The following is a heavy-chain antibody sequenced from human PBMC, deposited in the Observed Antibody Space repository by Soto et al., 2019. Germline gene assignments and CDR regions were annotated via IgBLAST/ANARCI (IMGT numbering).Heavy chain of an antibody. J-gene: IGHJ6*02. Sequence: GGSLRLSCAASGFTFSNAWMNWVRQAPGKGLEWVGRIKSKTDGGTTDYAAPVKGRFTISRDDSKNTLYLQMNSLKAEDTAVYYCAGASRPRGVSRLVPYYGMDVWGQGTTVTVSS. CDR2: IKSKTDGGTT. CDR1: GFTFSNAW. CDR3: AGASRPRGVSRLVPYYGMDV. D-gene: IGHD3-10*01. V-gene: IGHV3-15*07.